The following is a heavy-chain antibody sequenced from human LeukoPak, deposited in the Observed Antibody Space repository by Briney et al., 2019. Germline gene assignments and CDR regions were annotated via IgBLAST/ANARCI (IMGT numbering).Heavy chain of an antibody. V-gene: IGHV3-48*02. J-gene: IGHJ4*02. CDR1: GFTFSSYS. D-gene: IGHD3-22*01. Sequence: GGSLRLSCAASGFTFSSYSMNWVRQAPGKGLEWVSYISSSSSTIYYADSVKGRFTISRDNAKNSLYLQMNSLRDEDTAVYYCAKDDASSIVVAQNADYWGQGTLVTVSS. CDR3: AKDDASSIVVAQNADY. CDR2: ISSSSSTI.